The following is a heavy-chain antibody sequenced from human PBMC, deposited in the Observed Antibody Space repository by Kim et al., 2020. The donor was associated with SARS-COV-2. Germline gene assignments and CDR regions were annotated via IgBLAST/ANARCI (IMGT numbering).Heavy chain of an antibody. CDR2: IIPILGIA. Sequence: SVKVSCKASGGTFSSYAISWVRQAPGQGLEWMGRIIPILGIANYAQKFQGRVTITADKSTSTAYMELSSLRSEDTAVYYCARDPELEGDSADASDYWGQGTLVTVSS. CDR1: GGTFSSYA. J-gene: IGHJ4*02. CDR3: ARDPELEGDSADASDY. V-gene: IGHV1-69*04. D-gene: IGHD3-16*01.